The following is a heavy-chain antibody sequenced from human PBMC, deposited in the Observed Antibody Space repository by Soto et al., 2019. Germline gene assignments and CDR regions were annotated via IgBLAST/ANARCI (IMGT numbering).Heavy chain of an antibody. J-gene: IGHJ1*01. Sequence: SETLSLTCTVSGGSISRSSYYWVWIRQSPGKGLEWIGSIYYDGSTYYNPSLNSRVTISVDTSKNQFSLNLSSVTAADTAVYYCARLKVVTGTLLQHWGQGTLVTVSS. D-gene: IGHD3-22*01. CDR3: ARLKVVTGTLLQH. CDR2: IYYDGST. V-gene: IGHV4-39*01. CDR1: GGSISRSSYY.